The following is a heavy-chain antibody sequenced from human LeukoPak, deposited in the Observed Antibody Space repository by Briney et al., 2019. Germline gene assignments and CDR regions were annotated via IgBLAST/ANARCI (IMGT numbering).Heavy chain of an antibody. D-gene: IGHD5-24*01. CDR1: GYSFTSYW. Sequence: GESLKISCKGSGYSFTSYWIGWVRQMPGKGLEWMGIIYPGDSDTRYSPSFQGQVTISADKSISTAYLQWSSLKASDTAMYYCATMETATIYSFDLWGQGTLVTVSS. V-gene: IGHV5-51*01. CDR3: ATMETATIYSFDL. J-gene: IGHJ3*01. CDR2: IYPGDSDT.